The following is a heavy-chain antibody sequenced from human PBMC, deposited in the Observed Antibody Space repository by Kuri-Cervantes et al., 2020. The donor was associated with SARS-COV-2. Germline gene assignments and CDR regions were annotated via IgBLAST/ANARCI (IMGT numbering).Heavy chain of an antibody. CDR3: ARVVADYFDY. V-gene: IGHV3-21*01. J-gene: IGHJ4*02. CDR1: GFTFSSYS. D-gene: IGHD5-12*01. Sequence: GGSLRLSCAASGFTFSSYSMNWVRQAPGKGLEWVSSISSSSSYIYYADSVKGRFTISRDNAKNSLYLRMNSLRAEDTAVYYCARVVADYFDYWGQGTLVTVSS. CDR2: ISSSSSYI.